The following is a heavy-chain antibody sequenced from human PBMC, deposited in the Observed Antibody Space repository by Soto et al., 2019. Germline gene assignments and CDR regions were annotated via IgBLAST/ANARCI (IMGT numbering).Heavy chain of an antibody. CDR1: GGSISSYY. CDR2: IYYSGST. J-gene: IGHJ5*02. CDR3: ARGKYSSSFNWFDP. D-gene: IGHD6-6*01. Sequence: SGTLSLTCPVSGGSISSYYWSWIRQPPGKGLEWIGYIYYSGSTNYNPSLKSRVTISVDTSKNQFSLKLSSVTAADTAVYYCARGKYSSSFNWFDPWGQGTLVTVSS. V-gene: IGHV4-59*01.